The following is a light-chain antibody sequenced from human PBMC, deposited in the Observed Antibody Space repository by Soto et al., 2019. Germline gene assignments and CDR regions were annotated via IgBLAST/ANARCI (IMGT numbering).Light chain of an antibody. J-gene: IGKJ1*01. Sequence: DIQMTQSPSSLSASVGDRVTITCRASQTITNYLNWYQQKPGKAPKLLIYAASTLLSGVTSRFSGGGSGTDFTLTIDSLQSEDFATYYCQQSYSSPWTFGQGTKVEIK. CDR3: QQSYSSPWT. CDR1: QTITNY. V-gene: IGKV1-39*01. CDR2: AAS.